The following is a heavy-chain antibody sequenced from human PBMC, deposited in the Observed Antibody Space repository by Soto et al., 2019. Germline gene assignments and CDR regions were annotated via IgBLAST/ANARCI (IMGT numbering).Heavy chain of an antibody. D-gene: IGHD3-9*01. J-gene: IGHJ4*02. CDR3: ARGEYDVLTGYYPLDF. V-gene: IGHV1-46*01. Sequence: ASVKVSCKASGYTLTSYYMHWVRQAPGQGLAWMGIINPSGGSTSYAQNYQGRITMTSDTSTTTVYMELSSLRSEDTAVYFCARGEYDVLTGYYPLDFWGQGTLVTVSS. CDR1: GYTLTSYY. CDR2: INPSGGST.